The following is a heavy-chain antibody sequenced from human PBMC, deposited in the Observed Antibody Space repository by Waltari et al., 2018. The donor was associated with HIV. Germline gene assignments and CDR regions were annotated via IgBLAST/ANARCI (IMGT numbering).Heavy chain of an antibody. CDR3: ARWEGFFDV. D-gene: IGHD1-26*01. J-gene: IGHJ3*01. CDR1: DGPVTGHH. CDR2: INYSGVP. V-gene: IGHV4-34*01. Sequence: QQLGAALLTPADTLSLPCAASDGPVTGHHGSWIRQSPGKGLEWIGEINYSGVPNYNSSLKSRATISVDRSKNQFSLRLTSLTAADTGVYFCARWEGFFDVWG.